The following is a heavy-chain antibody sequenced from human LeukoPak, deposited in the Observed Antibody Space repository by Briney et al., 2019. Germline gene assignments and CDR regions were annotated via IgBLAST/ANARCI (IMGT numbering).Heavy chain of an antibody. CDR3: ARGEGYYYYYYMDV. CDR2: IYYSGST. Sequence: SETLSLTCSLSGDSVSNTNFYWGWIRQPPGEGLEWIGNIYYSGSTYYNPSLGSRVALSTDTSKNHLSLKLTSVTAADTAVYYCARGEGYYYYYYMDVWGKGTTVTVSS. J-gene: IGHJ6*03. CDR1: GDSVSNTNFY. V-gene: IGHV4-39*07. D-gene: IGHD1-26*01.